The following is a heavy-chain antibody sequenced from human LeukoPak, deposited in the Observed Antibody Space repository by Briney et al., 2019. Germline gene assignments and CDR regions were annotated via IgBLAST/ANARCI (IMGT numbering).Heavy chain of an antibody. V-gene: IGHV4-39*02. D-gene: IGHD5-24*01. CDR2: IYYSGST. J-gene: IGHJ4*02. CDR1: GGSISSSSYY. CDR3: ARESDLATMSFDY. Sequence: SETLSLTCTVSGGSISSSSYYWGWIRQPPGKGLEWIGSIYYSGSTYYNPSLKSRVTISVDTSKNQFSLKLSSVTAADTAVYYCARESDLATMSFDYWGQGTLVTVSS.